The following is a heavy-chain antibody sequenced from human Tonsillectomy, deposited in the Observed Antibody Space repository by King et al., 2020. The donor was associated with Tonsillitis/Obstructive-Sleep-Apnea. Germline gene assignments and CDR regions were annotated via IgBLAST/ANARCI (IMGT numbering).Heavy chain of an antibody. Sequence: VQLVESGGGLVKPGGSLRLSCAASGFTFSNAWMSLVRQAPGKGLEWVGRSKSKTDGGTTDYAAPVKGRFTISRDDSKNTLYLQMNSLKTEDTAVYYCTTVLYCSSTSCYGSRADFWGQGTLVTVSS. J-gene: IGHJ4*02. CDR3: TTVLYCSSTSCYGSRADF. CDR2: SKSKTDGGTT. D-gene: IGHD2-2*01. V-gene: IGHV3-15*01. CDR1: GFTFSNAW.